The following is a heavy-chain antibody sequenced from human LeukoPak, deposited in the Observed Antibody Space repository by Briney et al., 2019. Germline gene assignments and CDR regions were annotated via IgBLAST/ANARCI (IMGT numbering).Heavy chain of an antibody. CDR2: INHSGST. V-gene: IGHV4-34*01. D-gene: IGHD6-19*01. J-gene: IGHJ4*02. CDR3: ARAGAGRQWLVPDYFDY. Sequence: PSETLSLTCAVYGGSFSGYYWSWIRQPPGKGLEWIGEINHSGSTNYNPSLKSRVTISVDTSKNQFSLKLSSVTAADTAVYYCARAGAGRQWLVPDYFDYWGQGTLVTVSS. CDR1: GGSFSGYY.